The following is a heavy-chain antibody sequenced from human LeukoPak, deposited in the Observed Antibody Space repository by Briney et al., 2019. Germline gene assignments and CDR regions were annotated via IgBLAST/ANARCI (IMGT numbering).Heavy chain of an antibody. J-gene: IGHJ6*03. Sequence: PSETLSLTCTVSGGSISSSSYYRGWLRQPPGKGLEWIGSIYYSGSTYYNPSLKSRVTISVDTSKNQFSLKLSSVTAADTAVYYCARAGRGGYYYYMDVWGKGTTVTVSS. V-gene: IGHV4-39*01. CDR1: GGSISSSSYY. CDR3: ARAGRGGYYYYMDV. CDR2: IYYSGST. D-gene: IGHD1-26*01.